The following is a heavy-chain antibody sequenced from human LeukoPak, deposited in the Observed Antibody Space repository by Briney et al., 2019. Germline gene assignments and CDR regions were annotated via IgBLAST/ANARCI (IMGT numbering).Heavy chain of an antibody. CDR2: IYYSGST. CDR1: GGSISSYY. Sequence: SETLSLTCTVSGGSISSYYWSWIRKPPGKGLEWIGYIYYSGSTNYNPSLKSRVTISVDTSKNQFSLKLSSVTAADTAVYYCARDLLYSSSWYLGDAFDIWGQGTMVTVSS. D-gene: IGHD6-13*01. CDR3: ARDLLYSSSWYLGDAFDI. V-gene: IGHV4-59*12. J-gene: IGHJ3*02.